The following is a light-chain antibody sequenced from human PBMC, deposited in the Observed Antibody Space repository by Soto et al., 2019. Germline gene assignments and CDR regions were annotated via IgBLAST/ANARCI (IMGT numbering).Light chain of an antibody. CDR2: RNN. CDR1: SSNIGSTF. V-gene: IGLV1-47*01. CDR3: SSYSDTNICV. Sequence: QSVLTQPPSASGTAGQTVTITCSGSSSNIGSTFVYWYQHFPGTAPKLLIYRNNQRPSGVPRRFSGSKSGNTASLTVSGLQAVDEADYYCSSYSDTNICVFGTGNKVTVL. J-gene: IGLJ1*01.